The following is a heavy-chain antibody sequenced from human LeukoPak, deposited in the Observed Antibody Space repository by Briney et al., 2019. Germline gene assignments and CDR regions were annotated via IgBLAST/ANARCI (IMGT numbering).Heavy chain of an antibody. J-gene: IGHJ5*02. CDR3: ARDQLLLWFGELENWFDP. CDR2: INPNSGGT. Sequence: GASVKVSCKASGYTFTGYYMHWVRQAPGQGLEWMGWINPNSGGTNYAQKFQGRVTMTRDTSISIAYMELSRLRSDDTAVYYCARDQLLLWFGELENWFDPWGQGTLVTVSS. V-gene: IGHV1-2*02. CDR1: GYTFTGYY. D-gene: IGHD3-10*01.